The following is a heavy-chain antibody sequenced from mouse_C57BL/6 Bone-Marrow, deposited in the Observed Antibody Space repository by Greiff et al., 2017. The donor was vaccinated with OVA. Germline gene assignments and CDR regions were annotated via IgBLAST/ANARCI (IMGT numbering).Heavy chain of an antibody. CDR3: ARCYDYFDY. V-gene: IGHV1-19*01. Sequence: VQLQQSGPVLVKPGASVKMSCKASGYTFTDYYMNWVKQSHGKSLEWIGVINPYNGGTSYNQKFKGKATLTVDKSSSTAYMELNSLTYADSAVYSCARCYDYFDYWGQGTTLTVSS. D-gene: IGHD2-3*01. J-gene: IGHJ2*01. CDR1: GYTFTDYY. CDR2: INPYNGGT.